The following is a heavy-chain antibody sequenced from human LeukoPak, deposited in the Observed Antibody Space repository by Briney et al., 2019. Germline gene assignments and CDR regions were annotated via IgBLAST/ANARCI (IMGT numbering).Heavy chain of an antibody. CDR1: GGSISSGGYS. CDR3: ARVNPAVRAFDY. J-gene: IGHJ4*02. CDR2: IYHSGST. V-gene: IGHV4-30-2*01. D-gene: IGHD2-2*01. Sequence: PSQTLSLTCAVSGGSISSGGYSWSWIRQPPGKGLEWIGYIYHSGSTYYNPSLKSRVTISVDGSKNQFSLKLSSVTAADTAVYYCARVNPAVRAFDYWGQGTLVTVSS.